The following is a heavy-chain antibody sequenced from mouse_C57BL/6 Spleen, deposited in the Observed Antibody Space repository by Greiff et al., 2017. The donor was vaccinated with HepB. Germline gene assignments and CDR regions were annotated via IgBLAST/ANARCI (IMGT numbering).Heavy chain of an antibody. CDR1: GYSITSGYY. D-gene: IGHD1-1*01. CDR3: AKEEASTVVENWYFDV. CDR2: ISYDGSN. V-gene: IGHV3-6*01. Sequence: EVQVVDSGPGLVKPSQSLSLTCSVTGYSITSGYYWNWIRQFPGNKLEWMGYISYDGSNNYNPSLKNRISITRDTSKNQFFLKLNSVTTEDTATYYCAKEEASTVVENWYFDVWGTGTTVTVSS. J-gene: IGHJ1*03.